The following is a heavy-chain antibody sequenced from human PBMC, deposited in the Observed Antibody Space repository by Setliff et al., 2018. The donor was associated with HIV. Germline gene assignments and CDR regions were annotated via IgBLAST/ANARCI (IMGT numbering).Heavy chain of an antibody. CDR3: ARTFVVFRVRGVSPVYMDV. J-gene: IGHJ6*03. Sequence: SETLSPPCTASGGPISSHYWSWLRQPPGKGLEWIGSIYHSGSTYYSPTLKSRVNIPVHTSKNQFSLKLSSVTAADTAEYYCARTFVVFRVRGVSPVYMDVWGKGTTVTVSS. D-gene: IGHD3-10*01. CDR2: IYHSGST. V-gene: IGHV4-59*11. CDR1: GGPISSHY.